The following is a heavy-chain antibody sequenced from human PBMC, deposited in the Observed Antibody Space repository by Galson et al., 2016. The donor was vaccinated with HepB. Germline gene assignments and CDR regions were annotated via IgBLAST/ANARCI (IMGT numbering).Heavy chain of an antibody. V-gene: IGHV1-18*01. D-gene: IGHD6-13*01. CDR1: GYTFATHG. CDR3: AREQSSSWSPFDY. Sequence: SVKVSCKASGYTFATHGISWVRQAPGEGLEWMGWVRVFDGHTDSAQKFQDRGSFTADTSTNTAYMELRSLTYDDTAVYFCAREQSSSWSPFDYWGQGTLVAVSS. J-gene: IGHJ4*02. CDR2: VRVFDGHT.